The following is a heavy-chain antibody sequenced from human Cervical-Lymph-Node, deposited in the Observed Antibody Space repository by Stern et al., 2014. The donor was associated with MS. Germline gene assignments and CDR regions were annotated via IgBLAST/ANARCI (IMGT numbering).Heavy chain of an antibody. CDR1: SGSFSGYY. V-gene: IGHV4-34*01. Sequence: QVQLQQWGAGLSKPSETLSLTCAVYSGSFSGYYWTWIRQSPGKGLEWIGEINHSGSTNYNPSLKSRVTISVDTSKNQFSLKLNSATAADTAVYYCASRAQSSRWYRDYWGRGTPVTVSS. CDR2: INHSGST. D-gene: IGHD6-13*01. J-gene: IGHJ4*02. CDR3: ASRAQSSRWYRDY.